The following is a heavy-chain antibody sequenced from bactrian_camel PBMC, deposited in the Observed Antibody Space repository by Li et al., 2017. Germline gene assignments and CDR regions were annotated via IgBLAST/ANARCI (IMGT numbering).Heavy chain of an antibody. CDR1: GLTFGNYW. Sequence: QVQLVESGGGLVQPGGSLRLSCGVSGLTFGNYWTRWVRQAPGKGLEWVSSISPAGDATFYADSVKGRFTISRDNAKNTLYLQMNSLKTEDTAVYYCATVLRETMGWDHLTFFEYWGQGTQVTVS. CDR3: ATVLRETMGWDHLTFFEY. V-gene: IGHV3S1*01. CDR2: ISPAGDAT. J-gene: IGHJ4*01. D-gene: IGHD5*01.